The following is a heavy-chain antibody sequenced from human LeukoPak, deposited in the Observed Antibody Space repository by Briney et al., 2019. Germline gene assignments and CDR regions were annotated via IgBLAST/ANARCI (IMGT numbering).Heavy chain of an antibody. V-gene: IGHV3-30*18. CDR2: ISYDGSNK. CDR1: GFTFNNYG. J-gene: IGHJ4*02. Sequence: GRSLRLSCAASGFTFNNYGIYWVRQAPGKGLEWVAAISYDGSNKYYVDSVKGRFTISRDTSKKTLYLQINSLRAEDTAVYYCAKDWGSGGYSAHFDYWGQGTLVTVSS. D-gene: IGHD3-16*01. CDR3: AKDWGSGGYSAHFDY.